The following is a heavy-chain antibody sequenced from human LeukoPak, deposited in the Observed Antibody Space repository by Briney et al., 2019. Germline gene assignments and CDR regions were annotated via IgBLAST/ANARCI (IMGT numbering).Heavy chain of an antibody. V-gene: IGHV1-69*02. J-gene: IGHJ3*02. CDR1: GGTFSSYT. Sequence: SVKVSCKASGGTFSSYTISWVRQAPGQGLEWMGRIIPIFGIANYAQKFQGRVTITADKSTSTAYMELSSLRSEDTAVYYCARAPTRYFDWSHAFGIWGQGTMVTVSS. CDR3: ARAPTRYFDWSHAFGI. D-gene: IGHD3-9*01. CDR2: IIPIFGIA.